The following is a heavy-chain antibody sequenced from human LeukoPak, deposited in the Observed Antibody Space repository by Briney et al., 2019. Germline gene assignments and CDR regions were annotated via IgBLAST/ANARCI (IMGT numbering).Heavy chain of an antibody. Sequence: GGSLRLSCAASGFTFGDHIMSWVRQLPGKRLEWVAYVSGSGSTVYYADSVKGRFTVSRDNGKSSLYLQMNSLRVEDTALYYCVRQFASWGQGTLVTVSS. V-gene: IGHV3-48*01. CDR3: VRQFAS. J-gene: IGHJ4*02. CDR1: GFTFGDHI. CDR2: VSGSGSTV.